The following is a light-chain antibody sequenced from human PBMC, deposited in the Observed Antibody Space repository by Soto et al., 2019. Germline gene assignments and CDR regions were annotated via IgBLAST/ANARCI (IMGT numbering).Light chain of an antibody. CDR2: EGT. CDR1: SSDIGSYDL. CDR3: CSYAGSRTYV. J-gene: IGLJ1*01. Sequence: QSVLTQPASVSGPLGQSIVISCTGSSSDIGSYDLVSWYQQYPGKAPKVVIFEGTKRPSGVSNRFSGSKSGNTASLTISGLQTEDEADYYCCSYAGSRTYVFGAGTKVNVL. V-gene: IGLV2-23*01.